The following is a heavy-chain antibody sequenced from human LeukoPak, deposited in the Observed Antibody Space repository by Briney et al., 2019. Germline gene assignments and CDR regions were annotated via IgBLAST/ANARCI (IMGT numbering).Heavy chain of an antibody. CDR2: IYHTGTT. V-gene: IGHV4-38-2*01. D-gene: IGHD3-10*01. J-gene: IGHJ4*02. Sequence: PSETLSLTCAVSDYAITSGYFWAWVRQPPGKGLEWIASIYHTGTTYYNPSLKSRVTISVDTSKSQFSLKLSSVTAADTAVYSCARLMYDGSGSYYINNWGQGTLVTVSS. CDR1: DYAITSGYF. CDR3: ARLMYDGSGSYYINN.